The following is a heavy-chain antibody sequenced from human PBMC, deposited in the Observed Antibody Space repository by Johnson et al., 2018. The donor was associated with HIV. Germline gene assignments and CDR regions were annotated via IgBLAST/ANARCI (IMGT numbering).Heavy chain of an antibody. J-gene: IGHJ3*02. CDR3: TVHSGERTDNDAFDI. CDR1: GFTFSGSA. D-gene: IGHD1-26*01. Sequence: MMLVESGGGVVQPGGSLKLSCAASGFTFSGSAMHWVRQASGKGLEWVGRIRSKANSYATAYAASVNGRFTISRDDSKNTAYLQMNSLKTEETAVYYCTVHSGERTDNDAFDIWGQGTMVTVSS. V-gene: IGHV3-73*01. CDR2: IRSKANSYAT.